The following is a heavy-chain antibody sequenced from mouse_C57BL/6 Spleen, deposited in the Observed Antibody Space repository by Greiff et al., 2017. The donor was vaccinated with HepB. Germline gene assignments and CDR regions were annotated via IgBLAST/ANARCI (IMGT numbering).Heavy chain of an antibody. CDR1: GYTFTDYY. V-gene: IGHV1-26*01. Sequence: EVQLQQSGPELVKPGASVKISCKASGYTFTDYYMNWVKQSHGKSLEWIGDINPNNGGTSYNQKFKGKATLTVDKSSSTAYMELRSLTSEDSAVYYCFLLLYAMDYWGQGTSVTVSS. D-gene: IGHD2-10*01. CDR3: FLLLYAMDY. J-gene: IGHJ4*01. CDR2: INPNNGGT.